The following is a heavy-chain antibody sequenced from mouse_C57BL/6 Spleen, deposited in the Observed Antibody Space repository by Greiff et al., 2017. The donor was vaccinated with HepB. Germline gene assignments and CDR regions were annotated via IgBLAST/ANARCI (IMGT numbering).Heavy chain of an antibody. CDR1: GYTFTSYW. D-gene: IGHD1-1*01. J-gene: IGHJ4*01. CDR2: IHPNSGST. Sequence: QVQLQQPGAELVKPGASVKLSCKASGYTFTSYWMHWVKQRPGQGLEWIGMIHPNSGSTNYNEKFKSKATLTVDKSSSTAYMQLSSLTSEDSAVYYCAREFITTVVEDYYAMDYWGQGTSVTVSS. V-gene: IGHV1-64*01. CDR3: AREFITTVVEDYYAMDY.